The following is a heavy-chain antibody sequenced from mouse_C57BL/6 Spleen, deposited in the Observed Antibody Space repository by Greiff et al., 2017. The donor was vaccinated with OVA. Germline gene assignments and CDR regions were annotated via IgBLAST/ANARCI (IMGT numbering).Heavy chain of an antibody. CDR1: GYTFTSYW. CDR2: IDPSDSYT. V-gene: IGHV1-69*01. CDR3: ARRPAYYSNYGAMDY. D-gene: IGHD2-5*01. J-gene: IGHJ4*01. Sequence: QVQLQQPGAELVMPGASVKLSCKASGYTFTSYWMHWVKQRPGQGLEWIGEIDPSDSYTNYNQKFKGKSTLTVDKSSSTAYMQLSSLTSEDSAVYYCARRPAYYSNYGAMDYWGQGTSVTVSS.